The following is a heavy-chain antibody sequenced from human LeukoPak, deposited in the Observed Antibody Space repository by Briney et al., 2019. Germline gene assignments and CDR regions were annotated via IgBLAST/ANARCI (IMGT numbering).Heavy chain of an antibody. CDR2: IKQDGREK. V-gene: IGHV3-7*01. CDR3: VEVGITMIRGV. J-gene: IGHJ6*04. CDR1: GFTFSSYW. D-gene: IGHD3-22*01. Sequence: GGSLRLSCAASGFTFSSYWMSWVRQAPGKGLEWVANIKQDGREKYYVDSVKGRFTISRDNAKNSLYLQMNSLRAEDTAVYYCVEVGITMIRGVCGKGTTVTISS.